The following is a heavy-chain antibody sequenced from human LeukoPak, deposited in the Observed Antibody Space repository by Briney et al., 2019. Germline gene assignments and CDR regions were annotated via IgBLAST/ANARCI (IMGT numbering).Heavy chain of an antibody. V-gene: IGHV4-61*01. CDR3: ANSANYGGNSGYFDC. J-gene: IGHJ4*02. Sequence: PSETLSLTCTVSGGSVSSGNYYWSWIRQPPGKGLEWIGYIYYSGSTNYNPSLKSRVTISVDTPKNQFSLKLSSVTAADTAVYYCANSANYGGNSGYFDCWGQGTLVTVSS. D-gene: IGHD4-23*01. CDR1: GGSVSSGNYY. CDR2: IYYSGST.